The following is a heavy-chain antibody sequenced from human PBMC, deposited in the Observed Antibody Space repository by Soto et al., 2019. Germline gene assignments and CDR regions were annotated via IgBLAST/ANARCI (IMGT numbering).Heavy chain of an antibody. CDR1: GGSISSSSYY. D-gene: IGHD3-3*01. J-gene: IGHJ3*02. Sequence: LETLSLTCTVSGGSISSSSYYWGRIRQPPGKGLEGIGSIYYSGSTYYNPSLKSRVTISVDTSKNQFSLKLSSVTAADTAVYYCARRVVRAGITIFGVVPDAFDIWGQGTMVTVSS. V-gene: IGHV4-39*01. CDR2: IYYSGST. CDR3: ARRVVRAGITIFGVVPDAFDI.